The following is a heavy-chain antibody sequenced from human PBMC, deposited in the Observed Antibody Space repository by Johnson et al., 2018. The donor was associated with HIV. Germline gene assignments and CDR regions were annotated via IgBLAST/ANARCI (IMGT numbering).Heavy chain of an antibody. CDR1: GFTFSSYA. CDR2: ISYDGSNK. J-gene: IGHJ3*02. D-gene: IGHD6-6*01. V-gene: IGHV3-30*04. Sequence: QVQLVESGGGVVQPGRSLRLSCAASGFTFSSYAMHWVRQAPGKGLEWVAVISYDGSNKYYADSVKGRFTISRDNSKNTLYLQMNSLRAEDTAVYYCRSPSYAFDIWGQWPMVTVS. CDR3: RSPSYAFDI.